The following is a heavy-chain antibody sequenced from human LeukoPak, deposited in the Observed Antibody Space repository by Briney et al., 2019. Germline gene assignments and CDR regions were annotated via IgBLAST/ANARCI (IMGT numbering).Heavy chain of an antibody. CDR1: GFTYRPYA. CDR3: ARLARPRPYFDY. Sequence: GGSLRLSCAGSGFTYRPYAMSWVRQAPGKGLEWVSPISSSSYIYYADSVKGRFTISRDNAKNSLYLQMNSLRAEDTAVYYCARLARPRPYFDYWGQGTLVTVSS. V-gene: IGHV3-69-1*01. CDR2: ISSSSYI. J-gene: IGHJ4*02. D-gene: IGHD6-6*01.